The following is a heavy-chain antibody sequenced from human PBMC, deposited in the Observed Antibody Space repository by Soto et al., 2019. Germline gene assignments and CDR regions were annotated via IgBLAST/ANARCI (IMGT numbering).Heavy chain of an antibody. V-gene: IGHV1-8*01. CDR1: GYTFTSYD. Sequence: ASVKVSCKASGYTFTSYDINWVRQATGQGLEWMGWMNPNSGNTGYAQKFQGRVTMTRNTSISTAYMELSSLRSEDTAVYYCARGASSSGWFAPWGQGPLVTVSS. D-gene: IGHD6-13*01. CDR3: ARGASSSGWFAP. J-gene: IGHJ5*02. CDR2: MNPNSGNT.